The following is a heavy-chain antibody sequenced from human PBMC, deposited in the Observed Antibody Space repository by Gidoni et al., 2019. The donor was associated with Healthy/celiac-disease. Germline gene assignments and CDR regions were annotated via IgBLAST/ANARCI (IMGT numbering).Heavy chain of an antibody. CDR2: INPNSGGT. J-gene: IGHJ6*02. Sequence: QVQLVQSGAEVKKPGASGKVSFKASGYPFPGSYIPWVRQAPGQGLEWMGWINPNSGGTNYAQKFQGRVTMTRDTSISTAYMELSRLRSDDTAVYYCARDLARTTGTTNYYYGMDVWGQGTTVTVSS. CDR3: ARDLARTTGTTNYYYGMDV. D-gene: IGHD1-1*01. CDR1: GYPFPGSY. V-gene: IGHV1-2*02.